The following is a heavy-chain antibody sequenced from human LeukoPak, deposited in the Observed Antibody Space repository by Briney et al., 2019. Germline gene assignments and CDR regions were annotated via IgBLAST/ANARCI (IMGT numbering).Heavy chain of an antibody. V-gene: IGHV3-7*01. CDR1: GFRFDTYC. Sequence: GGSLRLSXAASGFRFDTYCMNWVRQAPGKGLEWVGYIKQDESEKKYVSAVKGRFIISRDNAKNSLYLQMNSLRVEDTAVYYCATDMRIEGGTGASDIWGQGTMVTVSS. D-gene: IGHD1-26*01. CDR2: IKQDESEK. CDR3: ATDMRIEGGTGASDI. J-gene: IGHJ3*02.